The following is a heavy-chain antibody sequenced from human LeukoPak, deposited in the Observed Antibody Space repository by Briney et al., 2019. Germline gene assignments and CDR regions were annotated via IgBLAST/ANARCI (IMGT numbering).Heavy chain of an antibody. CDR2: IYPSDSDT. Sequence: KPGESLKISCTGSGYSFTSYWISWVRQVPGKGLEWMWYIYPSDSDTKYRPSFKGRFTISTDKAVSTPYLQWSSLKAADTAMYYCARLVVRECYYFDYWGQGTLVTVSS. D-gene: IGHD2-8*01. V-gene: IGHV5-51*03. J-gene: IGHJ4*02. CDR3: ARLVVRECYYFDY. CDR1: GYSFTSYW.